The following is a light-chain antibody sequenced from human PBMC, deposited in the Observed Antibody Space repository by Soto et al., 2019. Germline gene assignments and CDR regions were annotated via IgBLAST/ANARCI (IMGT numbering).Light chain of an antibody. J-gene: IGKJ2*01. V-gene: IGKV1-12*01. Sequence: DIQMPQSPSPVSASVGDRATITCRASQGISSWLAWYQQKPGKAPKLLIYAEASLQSRVPTRFSSSGSGPDCTLTNSSVQPEDFATYYCQQANSFPYTFGQGTKLEIK. CDR2: AEA. CDR3: QQANSFPYT. CDR1: QGISSW.